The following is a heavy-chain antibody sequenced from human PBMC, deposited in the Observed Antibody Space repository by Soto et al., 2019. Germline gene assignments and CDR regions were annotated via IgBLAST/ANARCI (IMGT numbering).Heavy chain of an antibody. CDR2: IFYTAHT. J-gene: IGHJ4*02. CDR1: GESICSSSYY. V-gene: IGHV4-39*01. Sequence: PSETLSLTCIVSGESICSSSYYWGWLRQPPGKGLEWIGTIFYTAHTDYNPSCKSTVTTYIDTTKNHFSLKRSSLAATDTAVYYCARQRTKVVTQAYFDHWGQGALATVSS. CDR3: ARQRTKVVTQAYFDH. D-gene: IGHD2-21*02.